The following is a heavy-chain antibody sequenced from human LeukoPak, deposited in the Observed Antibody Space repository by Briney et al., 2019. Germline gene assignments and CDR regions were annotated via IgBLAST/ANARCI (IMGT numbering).Heavy chain of an antibody. CDR1: GYTFTGYY. CDR3: ARGRVLRYFDWLPKNTDAFDI. J-gene: IGHJ3*02. CDR2: INPNSGGT. V-gene: IGHV1-2*02. D-gene: IGHD3-9*01. Sequence: ASVKVSCKASGYTFTGYYMHWVRRAPGQGLEWMGWINPNSGGTNYAQKFQGRVTMTRDTSISTAYMELSRLRSEDTAVYYCARGRVLRYFDWLPKNTDAFDIWGQGTMVTVSS.